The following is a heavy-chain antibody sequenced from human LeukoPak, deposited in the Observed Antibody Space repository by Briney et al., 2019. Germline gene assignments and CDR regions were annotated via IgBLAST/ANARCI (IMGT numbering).Heavy chain of an antibody. V-gene: IGHV1-46*01. CDR1: GYTFTSYY. J-gene: IGHJ4*02. Sequence: ASVKVSCKASGYTFTSYYMHWVRQAPGQGLEWMGIINARGGSTSYAQKCKGRSTMTRDMSTTPVYMELRSLRPEAPAVYYCARDSGGGSYFDYWGQGPLVTVSS. D-gene: IGHD1-26*01. CDR2: INARGGST. CDR3: ARDSGGGSYFDY.